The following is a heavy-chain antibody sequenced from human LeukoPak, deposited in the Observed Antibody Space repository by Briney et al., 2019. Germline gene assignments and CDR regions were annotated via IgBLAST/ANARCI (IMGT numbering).Heavy chain of an antibody. CDR2: IKSKTDGGTT. Sequence: GRSLRLSCTASGFTFGDFAMSWVRQAPGKGLEWVGRIKSKTDGGTTDCAAPVKGRFTISRDDSKNTLYLQMNSLKTEDTAVYYCTTTLSSGSLYYFDYWGQGTLVTVSS. V-gene: IGHV3-15*01. CDR3: TTTLSSGSLYYFDY. J-gene: IGHJ4*02. CDR1: GFTFGDFA. D-gene: IGHD3-22*01.